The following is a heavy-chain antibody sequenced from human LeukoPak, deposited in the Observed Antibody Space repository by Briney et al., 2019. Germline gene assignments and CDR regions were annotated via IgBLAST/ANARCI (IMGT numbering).Heavy chain of an antibody. CDR1: GFAFSSYW. J-gene: IGHJ4*02. V-gene: IGHV3-74*01. D-gene: IGHD6-19*01. CDR2: INSDGSST. CDR3: ARSSSGWYGSFDY. Sequence: GGSLRLSCAASGFAFSSYWMHWVRQAPGKGLVWVSRINSDGSSTSYADSVKGRFTISRDNAKNTLYLQMNSLRAEDTAVYYCARSSSGWYGSFDYWGQGTLVTVSS.